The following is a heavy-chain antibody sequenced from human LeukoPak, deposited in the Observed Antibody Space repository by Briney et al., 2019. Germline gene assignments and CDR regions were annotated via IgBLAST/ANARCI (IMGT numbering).Heavy chain of an antibody. CDR2: ISSSSSYI. V-gene: IGHV3-21*01. CDR3: ASNSGYADY. D-gene: IGHD2-2*01. J-gene: IGHJ4*02. CDR1: GFPFSGYS. Sequence: PGGSLRLSCAASGFPFSGYSMNWVRQAPGKGLGWVSSISSSSSYIYYADSVKGRFTISRDNAKNSLFLQMNSLRAEDTAVHYCASNSGYADYWGQGTLVTVSS.